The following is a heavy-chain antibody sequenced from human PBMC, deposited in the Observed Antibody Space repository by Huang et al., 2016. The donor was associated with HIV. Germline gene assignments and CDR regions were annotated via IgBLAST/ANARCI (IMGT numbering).Heavy chain of an antibody. CDR3: TRENCDFWGGYYKYYFDY. D-gene: IGHD3-3*01. J-gene: IGHJ4*02. CDR2: IRSKASGGTT. CDR1: GFTFGDYA. Sequence: EVQLVESGGGLVKPGRSLRLSCTASGFTFGDYAMSWFRQAPGKGLEWVGFIRSKASGGTTEYAASVKGRFTISRDDSKSIAYLQMNSLRIEDTSVYYCTRENCDFWGGYYKYYFDYWGQGTLVTVSS. V-gene: IGHV3-49*05.